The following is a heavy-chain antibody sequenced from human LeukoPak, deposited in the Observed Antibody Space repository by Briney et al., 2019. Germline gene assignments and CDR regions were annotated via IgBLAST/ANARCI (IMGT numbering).Heavy chain of an antibody. CDR1: GFTVTSDY. CDR2: IYSGGNT. V-gene: IGHV3-66*01. Sequence: GGSLRLSCAASGFTVTSDYMSWVRQAPGKGLEGVSVIYSGGNTFYADSVKGRFSISRDNSKNTLYLQMNSLRAEDTAVYYCARDRGYSHGYAYYFEYWGQGTLVTVSS. D-gene: IGHD5-18*01. CDR3: ARDRGYSHGYAYYFEY. J-gene: IGHJ4*02.